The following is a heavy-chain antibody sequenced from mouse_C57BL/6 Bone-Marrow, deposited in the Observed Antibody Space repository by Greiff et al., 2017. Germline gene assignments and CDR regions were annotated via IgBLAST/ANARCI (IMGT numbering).Heavy chain of an antibody. CDR2: IRNKANGYTT. V-gene: IGHV7-3*01. D-gene: IGHD1-1*01. J-gene: IGHJ2*01. Sequence: EVKLMASGGGLVQPGGSLSLSCAASGFTFPDYYMSWVRQPPGKALEWLGFIRNKANGYTTEYSASVKGRFTISRDNSQSIIYLQMNALRAEDSATYYRARYTVVFDYWGQGTTLTVSS. CDR1: GFTFPDYY. CDR3: ARYTVVFDY.